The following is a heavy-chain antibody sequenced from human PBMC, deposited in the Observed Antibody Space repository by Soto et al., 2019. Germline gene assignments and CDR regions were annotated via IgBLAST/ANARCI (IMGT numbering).Heavy chain of an antibody. D-gene: IGHD3-10*01. Sequence: EVQLLESGGGLVQPGGSLRLSCAASGFTFSSYAMSWVRQAPGKGPEWVSAISGSGSRTYYTDSVRGRFTISRDNSKNTLYLQMNGLRVEDTAEYYCAKEEEGSGIRRFDPWGQGAPVTVSS. CDR1: GFTFSSYA. V-gene: IGHV3-23*01. CDR2: ISGSGSRT. J-gene: IGHJ5*02. CDR3: AKEEEGSGIRRFDP.